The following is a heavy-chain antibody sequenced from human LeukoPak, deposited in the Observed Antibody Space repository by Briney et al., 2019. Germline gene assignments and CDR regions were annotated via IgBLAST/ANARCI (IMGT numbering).Heavy chain of an antibody. CDR3: AREGLGELTLDS. V-gene: IGHV1-8*01. Sequence: ASVKVSCKASGYTFTSYDIKWVRQATGQGLEWMGWMNPNSGNTGYAQKLQGRVTMTTDTSTSTAYMELRSLRSDDTAVYYCAREGLGELTLDSWGQGTLVTVSS. J-gene: IGHJ5*02. CDR2: MNPNSGNT. CDR1: GYTFTSYD. D-gene: IGHD3-16*01.